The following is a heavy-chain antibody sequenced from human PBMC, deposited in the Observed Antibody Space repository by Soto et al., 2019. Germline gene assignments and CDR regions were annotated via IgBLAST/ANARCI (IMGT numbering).Heavy chain of an antibody. CDR2: INTGNGNT. CDR1: GYTFSNYA. Sequence: QVQLVQSGAEVKKPGASVKVSCKASGYTFSNYAMHWVRQAPGQRLEWMGWINTGNGNTKYSQKFQGRVTFTRDTSARTAYSTAYMELSSLTSEDTAVYYCARDGYSSLGDYWGRGTPVTVSS. CDR3: ARDGYSSLGDY. V-gene: IGHV1-3*04. D-gene: IGHD5-12*01. J-gene: IGHJ4*02.